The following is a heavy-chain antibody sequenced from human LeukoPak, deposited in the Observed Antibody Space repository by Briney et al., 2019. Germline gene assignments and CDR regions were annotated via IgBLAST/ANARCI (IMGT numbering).Heavy chain of an antibody. V-gene: IGHV1-2*02. CDR3: ARGGRTIFGVADY. CDR2: INLNSGGT. J-gene: IGHJ4*02. Sequence: ASVKVSCKASGGTFSSYAISWVRQAPGQGLEWMGWINLNSGGTNFALKFQGSVTMTRDTSISTAYMDLIKLRSDDTAVYYCARGGRTIFGVADYWGQGTLVTVSS. D-gene: IGHD3-3*01. CDR1: GGTFSSYA.